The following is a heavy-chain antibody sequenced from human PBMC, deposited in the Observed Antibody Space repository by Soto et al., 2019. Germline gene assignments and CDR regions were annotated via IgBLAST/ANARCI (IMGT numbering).Heavy chain of an antibody. CDR1: GFTFSSYG. CDR2: ISYDGSNK. V-gene: IGHV3-30*18. D-gene: IGHD5-18*01. Sequence: GGSLRLSCAASGFTFSSYGMHWVRQAPGKGLEWVAVISYDGSNKYYADSVKGRFTISRDNSKNTLYLQMNSLRAEDTAVYYCAKRGYGRYNWFDPWGQGTLVTVSS. CDR3: AKRGYGRYNWFDP. J-gene: IGHJ5*02.